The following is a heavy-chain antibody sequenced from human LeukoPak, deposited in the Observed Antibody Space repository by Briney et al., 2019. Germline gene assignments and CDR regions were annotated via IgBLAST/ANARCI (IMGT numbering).Heavy chain of an antibody. CDR3: AKDGPGSGTRYYYYYYGMDV. D-gene: IGHD3-10*01. CDR1: GGTFSSYA. Sequence: SVKVSCKASGGTFSSYAISWVRQAPGQGLEWMGRIIPIFGIANYAQKFQGRVTVTADKSTSTAYMELSSLRSEDTAVYYCAKDGPGSGTRYYYYYYGMDVWGKGTTVTVSS. J-gene: IGHJ6*04. V-gene: IGHV1-69*04. CDR2: IIPIFGIA.